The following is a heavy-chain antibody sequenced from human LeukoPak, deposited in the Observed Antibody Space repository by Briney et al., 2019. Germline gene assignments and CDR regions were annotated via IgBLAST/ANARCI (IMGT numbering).Heavy chain of an antibody. V-gene: IGHV3-33*01. Sequence: GGSLGLSCAASGFTFSSHGMHWVRQAPGKGLEWVAVIWYDGSFKYYADSVKGRFTISRDNSNSTVYLQMNSLRAEDTAVYYCARDRSAVAGPNNWFDLWGQGTLVTVSS. J-gene: IGHJ5*02. CDR2: IWYDGSFK. CDR1: GFTFSSHG. CDR3: ARDRSAVAGPNNWFDL. D-gene: IGHD6-19*01.